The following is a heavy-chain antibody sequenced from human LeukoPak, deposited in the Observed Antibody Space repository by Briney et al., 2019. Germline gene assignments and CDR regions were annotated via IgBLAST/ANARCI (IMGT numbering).Heavy chain of an antibody. Sequence: PGGSLRLSCAASGFTFSSYATHWVRQAPGKGLEWVAVISYDGSNKYYADSVKGRFTISRDNSKNTLYLQMNSLRAEDTAVYYCARDPYGGAAAAEEVYFDYWGQGTLVTVSS. CDR1: GFTFSSYA. CDR3: ARDPYGGAAAAEEVYFDY. D-gene: IGHD6-13*01. CDR2: ISYDGSNK. V-gene: IGHV3-30-3*01. J-gene: IGHJ4*02.